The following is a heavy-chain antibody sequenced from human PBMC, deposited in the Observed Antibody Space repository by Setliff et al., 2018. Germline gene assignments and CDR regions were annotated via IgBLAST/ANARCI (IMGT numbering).Heavy chain of an antibody. D-gene: IGHD3-3*01. V-gene: IGHV3-7*01. Sequence: GGSLRLSCAASGFNFNGYWMNWVRQAPGKGLEWVANIKEDGSEKFYVDSVKGRFTISRDNAKQSGYLQMNSLRVEDTAVYYCARDRPVTVFGVVTLPWGQGTLVTVPQ. CDR2: IKEDGSEK. CDR1: GFNFNGYW. J-gene: IGHJ5*02. CDR3: ARDRPVTVFGVVTLP.